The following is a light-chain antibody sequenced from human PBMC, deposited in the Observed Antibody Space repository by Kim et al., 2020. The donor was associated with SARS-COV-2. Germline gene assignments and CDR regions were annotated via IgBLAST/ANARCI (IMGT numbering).Light chain of an antibody. Sequence: PGETARITCGGNTIGSINVHWYQQRPGQAPVLIIYYDNDRPSGIPERFSGSNSGNTATLTISRVEAGDEADYYCQVWHSDSGHFVFGSGTRVSVL. CDR3: QVWHSDSGHFV. J-gene: IGLJ1*01. V-gene: IGLV3-21*04. CDR1: TIGSIN. CDR2: YDN.